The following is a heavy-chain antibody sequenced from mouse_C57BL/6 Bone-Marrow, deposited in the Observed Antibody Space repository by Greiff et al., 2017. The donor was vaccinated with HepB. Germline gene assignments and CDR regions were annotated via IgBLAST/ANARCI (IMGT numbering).Heavy chain of an antibody. CDR3: TGLFDDYDDY. V-gene: IGHV6-3*01. CDR2: IRLKSDNYAT. Sequence: EVKLMESGGGLVQPGGSMKLSCVASGFTFSNYWMNWVRQSPEKGLEWVAQIRLKSDNYATHYAESVKGRFTISRDDSKSSVYLQMNNLRAEDTGIYYYTGLFDDYDDYWGQGTTLTVSS. J-gene: IGHJ2*01. D-gene: IGHD2-4*01. CDR1: GFTFSNYW.